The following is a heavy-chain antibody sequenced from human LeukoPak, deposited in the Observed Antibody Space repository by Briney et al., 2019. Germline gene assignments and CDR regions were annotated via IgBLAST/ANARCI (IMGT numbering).Heavy chain of an antibody. CDR1: GYTFTSYG. CDR2: ISAYNGNT. V-gene: IGHV1-18*01. D-gene: IGHD1-26*01. Sequence: ASVTVSCKASGYTFTSYGISWVRQAPGQGLEWMGWISAYNGNTNYAQKLQGRVTMTTDTSTSTAYMELRSLRSDDTAVYYCAREYSGSYYVWFDPWGQGTLVTVSS. J-gene: IGHJ5*02. CDR3: AREYSGSYYVWFDP.